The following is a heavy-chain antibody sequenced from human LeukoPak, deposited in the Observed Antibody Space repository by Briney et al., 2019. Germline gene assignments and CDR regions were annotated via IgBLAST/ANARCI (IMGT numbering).Heavy chain of an antibody. D-gene: IGHD3-22*01. Sequence: PGGSLRLSCAASGFTFSSYAMHWVRQAPGKGLEWVGRIKSKTDGGTTDYAAPVKGRFTISRDDSKNTLYLQMNSLKTEDTAVYYCTTGTHYDSSGDYWGQGTLVTVSS. CDR1: GFTFSSYA. J-gene: IGHJ4*02. CDR2: IKSKTDGGTT. CDR3: TTGTHYDSSGDY. V-gene: IGHV3-15*01.